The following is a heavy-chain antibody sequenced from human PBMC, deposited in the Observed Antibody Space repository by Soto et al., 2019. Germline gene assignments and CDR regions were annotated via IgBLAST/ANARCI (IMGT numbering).Heavy chain of an antibody. V-gene: IGHV3-23*01. CDR2: ISESGGKT. CDR3: AKGGGDGDYPFDY. D-gene: IGHD4-17*01. Sequence: EVQLLESGGGLVQPGGSLRLSCAASGFTFSSYAMSWVRQAPGKGLEWVSGISESGGKTSYADYVKGRFTISRDNSKSTLYVQMNSLRAEDTAVYYCAKGGGDGDYPFDYWGQGTLVTVSS. CDR1: GFTFSSYA. J-gene: IGHJ4*02.